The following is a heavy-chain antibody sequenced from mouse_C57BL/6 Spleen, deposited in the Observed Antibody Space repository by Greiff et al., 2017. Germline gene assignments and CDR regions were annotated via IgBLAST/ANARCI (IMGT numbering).Heavy chain of an antibody. CDR3: AAITTVAY. J-gene: IGHJ2*01. D-gene: IGHD1-1*01. CDR1: GYTFTSYW. V-gene: IGHV1-69*01. CDR2: IDPSDSYT. Sequence: QVQLQQPGAELVMPGASVKLSCKASGYTFTSYWMHWVKQRPGQGLEWIGEIDPSDSYTNYNQKFKGKSTLTVDKSSSTAYMQLSSLTSEDSAVYYCAAITTVAYWGQGTTLTVSS.